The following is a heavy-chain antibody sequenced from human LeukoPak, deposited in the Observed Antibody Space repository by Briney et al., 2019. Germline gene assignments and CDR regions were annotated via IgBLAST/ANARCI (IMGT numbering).Heavy chain of an antibody. CDR2: IKSTTDGGTT. CDR1: GFTFSNAW. D-gene: IGHD2-8*01. J-gene: IGHJ4*02. Sequence: GSLRLSCXASGFTFSNAWMSWVRQAPGKGLEWVGRIKSTTDGGTTDYAAPVKGRFTISRDDSKNTLYVQMNSLKTGDTAVYYCTGRAYGYWGQGTLVTVSS. CDR3: TGRAYGY. V-gene: IGHV3-15*01.